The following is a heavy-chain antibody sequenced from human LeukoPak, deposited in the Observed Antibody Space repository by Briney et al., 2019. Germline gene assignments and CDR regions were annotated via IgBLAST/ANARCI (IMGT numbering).Heavy chain of an antibody. D-gene: IGHD1-14*01. CDR3: AREPSASRGIRFVD. J-gene: IGHJ4*02. CDR1: GGSISRGTYY. V-gene: IGHV4-61*02. Sequence: SETLSLTCTVSGGSISRGTYYWSWIRQPAGKGLEWIGRIYTSGSTNYNPSLKSRVTISIDTSKNQFSLKLTSVTAADTAVYYCAREPSASRGIRFVDWGQGTLVTVPS. CDR2: IYTSGST.